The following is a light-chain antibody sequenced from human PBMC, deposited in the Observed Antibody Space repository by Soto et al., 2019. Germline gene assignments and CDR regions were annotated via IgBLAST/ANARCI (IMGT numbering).Light chain of an antibody. CDR2: GET. V-gene: IGKV3-20*01. Sequence: VLTPPPGTLSVSPAETCTLACRASQGVSSSYLAWYQQKPGQAPRLLIYGETSRATGIPDRFSGSGSGTDFTLTISRLEPEDFAVYYCQQYGSSPPWTFGQGTKVDIK. CDR3: QQYGSSPPWT. CDR1: QGVSSSY. J-gene: IGKJ1*01.